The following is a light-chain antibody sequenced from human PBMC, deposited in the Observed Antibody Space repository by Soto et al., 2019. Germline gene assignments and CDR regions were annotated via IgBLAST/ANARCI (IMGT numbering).Light chain of an antibody. Sequence: EVVLTRSPGTLSLSPGERATLACRASKSVSNYVAWYQQKSGQPPRLLIYGASSRASGIPDRFSGSGSGTDFTLTISRVEPEDFALYFCQQYGSSLTFGLGTKVDIK. V-gene: IGKV3-20*01. CDR1: KSVSNY. CDR2: GAS. J-gene: IGKJ1*01. CDR3: QQYGSSLT.